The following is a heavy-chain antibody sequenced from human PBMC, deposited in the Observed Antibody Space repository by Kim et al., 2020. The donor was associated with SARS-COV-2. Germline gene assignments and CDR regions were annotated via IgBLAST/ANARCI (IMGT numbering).Heavy chain of an antibody. J-gene: IGHJ3*02. V-gene: IGHV3-30*01. D-gene: IGHD1-26*01. Sequence: VKVRVTISRDNSKNTLYQQMNSLRAEDTAVYYCARSRSGSYLNAFDIWGQGTMVTASS. CDR3: ARSRSGSYLNAFDI.